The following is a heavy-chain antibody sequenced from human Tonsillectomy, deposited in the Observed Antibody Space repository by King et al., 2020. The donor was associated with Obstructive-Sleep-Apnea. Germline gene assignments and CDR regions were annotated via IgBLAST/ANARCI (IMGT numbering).Heavy chain of an antibody. CDR2: IYYSGST. J-gene: IGHJ5*02. CDR3: ARTGLAGIIGWFDP. CDR1: GGSFSSYY. D-gene: IGHD6-19*01. V-gene: IGHV4-59*01. Sequence: VQLQESGPGLVKPSETLSLTCTVSGGSFSSYYWSWIRQPPGKRLEWIGYIYYSGSTNYNPSLKSRVTISVDTSKTQFSLQLSSVTAADTAVYYCARTGLAGIIGWFDPWGQGTLVTVSS.